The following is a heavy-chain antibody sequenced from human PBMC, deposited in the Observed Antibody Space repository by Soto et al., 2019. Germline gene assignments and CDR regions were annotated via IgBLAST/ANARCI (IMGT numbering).Heavy chain of an antibody. Sequence: SVKVSCKASGGTFSSYAISWVRQAPGQGLEWMGGIIPIFGTANYAQKFQGRVTITADESTSTAYMELSSLRSEDTAVYYCARDQSPAAGIADYNWFDPWGQGTLVTVSS. CDR2: IIPIFGTA. D-gene: IGHD6-13*01. CDR3: ARDQSPAAGIADYNWFDP. CDR1: GGTFSSYA. V-gene: IGHV1-69*13. J-gene: IGHJ5*02.